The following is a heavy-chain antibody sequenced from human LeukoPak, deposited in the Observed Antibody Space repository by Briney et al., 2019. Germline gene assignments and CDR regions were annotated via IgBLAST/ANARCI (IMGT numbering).Heavy chain of an antibody. CDR2: ISSSSSYI. Sequence: GGSLRLSCAASGFTFSSYSMNWVRQTPGKGLEWVSSISSSSSYIYYADSLKGRFTISRDNAKNSLYLQMNSLRAEDTAVYYCARDDAAEDGFGIWGQGTMVTVSS. CDR1: GFTFSSYS. CDR3: ARDDAAEDGFGI. D-gene: IGHD2-15*01. J-gene: IGHJ3*02. V-gene: IGHV3-21*06.